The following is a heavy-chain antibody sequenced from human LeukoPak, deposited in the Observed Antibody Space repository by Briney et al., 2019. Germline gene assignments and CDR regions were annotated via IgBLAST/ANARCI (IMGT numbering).Heavy chain of an antibody. CDR3: ARGPYDFWSGYPSSGFDY. J-gene: IGHJ4*02. V-gene: IGHV4-4*07. Sequence: SETLSLTCTVSGGSISSYYWSWIRQPAGKGLEWIGRIYTSGSTNYNPSLKSRVTMSVDRSKNQFSLKLSSVTAADTAVYYCARGPYDFWSGYPSSGFDYWGQGTLVTVSS. CDR1: GGSISSYY. D-gene: IGHD3-3*01. CDR2: IYTSGST.